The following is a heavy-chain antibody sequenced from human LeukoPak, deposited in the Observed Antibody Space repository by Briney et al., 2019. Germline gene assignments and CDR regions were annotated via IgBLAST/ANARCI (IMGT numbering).Heavy chain of an antibody. J-gene: IGHJ4*02. D-gene: IGHD3-22*01. V-gene: IGHV2-5*02. CDR2: IYWDDDK. CDR3: ARVPYYDSSGSLDY. CDR1: GFSLSTSGVG. Sequence: SGPTLVKPTQTLTLTCTFSGFSLSTSGVGVGWIRQPPGKALEWLALIYWDDDKRYSPSLKSRLTITKDTSKNQVVLTMTNMDPVDTATYYCARVPYYDSSGSLDYWGQGTLVTVSS.